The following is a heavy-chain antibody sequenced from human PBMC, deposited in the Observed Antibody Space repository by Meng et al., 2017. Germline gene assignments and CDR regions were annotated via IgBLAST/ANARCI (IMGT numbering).Heavy chain of an antibody. CDR1: GFTFKTYW. Sequence: VQLVEVRAGLVQPGGSLRPTCAASGFTFKTYWIHWVRQVPGKGLVWVSRISGDGSIKNYADSVKGRFTISRDNAKNTLYLQMNSLRPEDTAVYYCLDEAPRSDYWGQGSLVTVSS. V-gene: IGHV3-74*01. CDR2: ISGDGSIK. CDR3: LDEAPRSDY. D-gene: IGHD1-1*01. J-gene: IGHJ4*02.